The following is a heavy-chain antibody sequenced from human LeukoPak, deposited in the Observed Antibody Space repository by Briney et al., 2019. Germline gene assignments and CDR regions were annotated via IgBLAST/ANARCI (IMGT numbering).Heavy chain of an antibody. Sequence: GGSLRLSCTASGFTFSSYGMHWVRQAPGKGLEWVAVISYDGSNKYYADSVKGRFTISRDNSKNTLYLQMNSLRAEDTAVYYCAKDFEQWLATETFDYWGQGTLLTVSS. D-gene: IGHD6-19*01. CDR2: ISYDGSNK. V-gene: IGHV3-30*18. CDR1: GFTFSSYG. J-gene: IGHJ4*02. CDR3: AKDFEQWLATETFDY.